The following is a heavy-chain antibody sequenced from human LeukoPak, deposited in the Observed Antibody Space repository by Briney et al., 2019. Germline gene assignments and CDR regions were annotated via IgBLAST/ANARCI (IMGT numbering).Heavy chain of an antibody. CDR2: INHSGST. D-gene: IGHD6-6*01. CDR3: ARDRSSSGRFDY. J-gene: IGHJ4*02. Sequence: SETLSLTCAVYGGSFSGYYWSWIRQPPGKGLEWIGEINHSGSTNYNPSLKSRVTISVDTSKNQFSLKLSSVTAADTAVYYCARDRSSSGRFDYWGQGTLVTVSS. V-gene: IGHV4-34*01. CDR1: GGSFSGYY.